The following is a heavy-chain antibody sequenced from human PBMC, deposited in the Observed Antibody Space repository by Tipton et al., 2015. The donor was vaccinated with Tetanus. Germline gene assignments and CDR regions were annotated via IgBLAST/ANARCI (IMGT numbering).Heavy chain of an antibody. CDR2: IYYSGST. V-gene: IGHV4-61*08. CDR1: GISVSTSDYY. Sequence: TLSLTCTVSGISVSTSDYYWTWVRQPPGKELEWIGYIYYSGSTTYNPSLQSRVSMSVDTSKNQFSLRLNSVTAADTAVYYCARQVNVIRGVIRWFDPWGQGTLVTVSS. D-gene: IGHD3-10*01. CDR3: ARQVNVIRGVIRWFDP. J-gene: IGHJ5*02.